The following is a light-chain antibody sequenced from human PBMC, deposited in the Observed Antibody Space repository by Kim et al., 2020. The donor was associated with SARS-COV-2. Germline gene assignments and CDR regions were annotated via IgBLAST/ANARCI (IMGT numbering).Light chain of an antibody. J-gene: IGKJ4*01. CDR1: QSITSR. Sequence: ASVGDRVTITCRASQSITSRLAWFQQKPGKAPTLLIYAASVSESGVSSRFSGSGSGTEFTLTISSLQPDDFATYYCQQYTSYPLTFGGGTKVQIK. CDR2: AAS. CDR3: QQYTSYPLT. V-gene: IGKV1-5*03.